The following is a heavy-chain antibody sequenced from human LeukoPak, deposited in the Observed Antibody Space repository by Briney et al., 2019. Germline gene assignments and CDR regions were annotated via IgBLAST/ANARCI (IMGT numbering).Heavy chain of an antibody. CDR1: GYSLTDLS. CDR3: ARSLVVAGTPLFNS. Sequence: ASVKVSCKVSGYSLTDLSMHWVRQAPGKGLEWMGGYDPEHEETIYAQKFQGRVTMTEDTSSDTAYMELRSLRSDDTAVYYCARSLVVAGTPLFNSWGQGTLVTVSS. V-gene: IGHV1-24*01. CDR2: YDPEHEET. J-gene: IGHJ4*02. D-gene: IGHD2-15*01.